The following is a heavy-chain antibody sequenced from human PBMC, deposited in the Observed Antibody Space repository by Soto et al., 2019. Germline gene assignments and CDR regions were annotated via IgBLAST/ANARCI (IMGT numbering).Heavy chain of an antibody. Sequence: PGLWLRRSCAAAACTFDYYASHCVRQSPWKGLEWVSGISRHRGSIAYADSVKGRFTLSRDNAKTSLYLQMNSLRAEDTALSSCPNAIWNWNDPYSYYYGMDVWGKGHTVTVSS. CDR2: ISRHRGSI. J-gene: IGHJ6*04. CDR1: ACTFDYYA. D-gene: IGHD1-1*01. V-gene: IGHV3-9*01. CDR3: PNAIWNWNDPYSYYYGMDV.